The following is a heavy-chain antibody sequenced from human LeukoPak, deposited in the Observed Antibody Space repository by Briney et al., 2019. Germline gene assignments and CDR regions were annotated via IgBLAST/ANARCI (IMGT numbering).Heavy chain of an antibody. V-gene: IGHV3-30*02. D-gene: IGHD3-22*01. CDR2: IRYDGSNK. Sequence: GGSLRLSCAASGFTFSSYGMHWVRQAPGKGLEWVAFIRYDGSNKYYADSVKGRFTISRDNSKNTLYLQMSGLRVEDTAVYYCARGRDYDSTGYLDYWGQGTLVTVSS. CDR1: GFTFSSYG. J-gene: IGHJ4*02. CDR3: ARGRDYDSTGYLDY.